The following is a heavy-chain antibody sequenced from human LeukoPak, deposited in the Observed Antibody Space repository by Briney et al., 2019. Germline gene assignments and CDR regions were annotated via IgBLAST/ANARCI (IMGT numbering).Heavy chain of an antibody. CDR2: INHSGST. V-gene: IGHV4-34*01. J-gene: IGHJ6*04. CDR1: GGSFSGYY. CDR3: ARGGHGCSSTCCYYYYYGMDV. D-gene: IGHD2-2*01. Sequence: SETLSLTCAVYGGSFSGYYWSWIRQPPGKGLEWIGEINHSGSTNYNPSLKSRVTISVDTSKNQFSLKLSSVTAADTAVYYCARGGHGCSSTCCYYYYYGMDVWGKGATVTVSS.